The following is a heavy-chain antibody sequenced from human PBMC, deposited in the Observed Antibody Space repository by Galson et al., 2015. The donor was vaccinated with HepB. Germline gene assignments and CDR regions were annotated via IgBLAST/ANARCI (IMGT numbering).Heavy chain of an antibody. CDR1: GFTFSDYG. CDR2: ISYDGSSK. Sequence: SLRLSCAASGFTFSDYGMHWVRQAPGKGLEWVIVISYDGSSKYYADSVKGRFTISRDNAKNSLYLQMNSLRAEDTAVYYCASLATWYSSSSQKVYWGQGTLVTVSS. V-gene: IGHV3-30*03. CDR3: ASLATWYSSSSQKVY. J-gene: IGHJ4*02. D-gene: IGHD6-6*01.